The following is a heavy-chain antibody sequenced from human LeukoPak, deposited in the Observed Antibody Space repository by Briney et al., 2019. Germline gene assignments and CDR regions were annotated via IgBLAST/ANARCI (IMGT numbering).Heavy chain of an antibody. D-gene: IGHD2-2*01. V-gene: IGHV3-23*01. CDR1: GFTFSSYA. CDR2: ISAGGRWT. J-gene: IGHJ4*02. Sequence: GGSLRLSCAPSGFTFSSYAMSWVRQAPGKGREWASTISAGGRWTYYAHSVKGGFTVSRDSSTNALYLQMHSLRAEGTAVYYCAKSFLPGGGTRKFGPFDYWGQGTLVSVSS. CDR3: AKSFLPGGGTRKFGPFDY.